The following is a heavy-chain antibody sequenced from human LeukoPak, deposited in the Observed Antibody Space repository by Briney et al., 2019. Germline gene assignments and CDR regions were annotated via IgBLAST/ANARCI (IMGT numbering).Heavy chain of an antibody. V-gene: IGHV1-69*01. D-gene: IGHD3-22*01. J-gene: IGHJ4*02. CDR1: GGTFSSYA. CDR3: ASSYYDSSGYYDY. CDR2: IIPVFGTT. Sequence: ASVKVSCKASGGTFSSYAVSWVRLTPGQGLEWLGGIIPVFGTTTYAQKFQAKVTITADESTSTAYMELSSLRSEDTAVYYCASSYYDSSGYYDYWGQGTLVTVSS.